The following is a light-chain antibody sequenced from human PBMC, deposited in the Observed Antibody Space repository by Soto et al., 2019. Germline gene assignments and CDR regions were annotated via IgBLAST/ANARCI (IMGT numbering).Light chain of an antibody. J-gene: IGLJ1*01. CDR1: SIDVGAYNY. CDR2: EVS. CDR3: SSYTTSSTYA. Sequence: QSALTQPASVSGAPGQSITISCTGTSIDVGAYNYVSWYQQHPGKAPKLMIYEVSNRPSGVSNRFSGSKSGDTASLTISGLQAEDEVDYYCSSYTTSSTYAFGTGTKLTVL. V-gene: IGLV2-14*01.